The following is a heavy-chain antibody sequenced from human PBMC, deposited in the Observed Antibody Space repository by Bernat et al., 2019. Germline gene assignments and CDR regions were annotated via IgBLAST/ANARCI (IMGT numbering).Heavy chain of an antibody. D-gene: IGHD6-13*01. J-gene: IGHJ2*01. Sequence: EVQLVQSGAEVKKPGESLKISCKGSGYSFTSYWIGWVRQMPGKGLEWMGIIYPGDSDTRYSPSFQGQVTISADKSISTAYLQWSSLKASDTAMYYCARSSSSSWRKATHDQGYFDLWGRGTLVTVSS. CDR1: GYSFTSYW. CDR3: ARSSSSSWRKATHDQGYFDL. V-gene: IGHV5-51*01. CDR2: IYPGDSDT.